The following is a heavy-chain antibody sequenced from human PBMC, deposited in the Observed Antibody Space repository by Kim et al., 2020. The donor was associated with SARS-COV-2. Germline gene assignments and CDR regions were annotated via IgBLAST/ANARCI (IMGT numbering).Heavy chain of an antibody. Sequence: GGSLRLSCAASGFSFSSYWMTWVRQAPGKGLEWVANINQPGSEKYYADSVKGRFTISRDNAKNSLYLQMNSLGAEDAAVYYCGRARDFGMYWGQGTLVT. CDR2: INQPGSEK. V-gene: IGHV3-7*01. CDR3: GRARDFGMY. D-gene: IGHD4-17*01. J-gene: IGHJ4*02. CDR1: GFSFSSYW.